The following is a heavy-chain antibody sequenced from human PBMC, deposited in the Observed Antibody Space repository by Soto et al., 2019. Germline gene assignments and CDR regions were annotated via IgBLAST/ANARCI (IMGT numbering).Heavy chain of an antibody. J-gene: IGHJ4*02. Sequence: QVQLVESGGGVVQPGRSLRLSCAASGFTFSSYAMHWVLQAPGKVLEWVAVISYDGSNKYYADSVKGRFTISRDNSKKTRYLQKNRLRAEYTAVYYCARDQEMIEVAGTMLDYWGKGNLATVSS. CDR3: ARDQEMIEVAGTMLDY. CDR1: GFTFSSYA. CDR2: ISYDGSNK. D-gene: IGHD6-19*01. V-gene: IGHV3-30-3*01.